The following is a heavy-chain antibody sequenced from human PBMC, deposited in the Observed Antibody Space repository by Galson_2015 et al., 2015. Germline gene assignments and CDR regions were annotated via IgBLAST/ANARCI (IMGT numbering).Heavy chain of an antibody. D-gene: IGHD6-13*01. CDR3: AKAGIAAAGPSWAYYYYGMDV. J-gene: IGHJ6*02. CDR1: GFTFSSYG. Sequence: SLRLSCAASGFTFSSYGMHWVRQAPGKGLEWVAVISYDGSNKYYADSVKGRFTISRDNSKNTLYLQMNSLRAEDTAVYYCAKAGIAAAGPSWAYYYYGMDVWGQGTTVTVSS. V-gene: IGHV3-30*18. CDR2: ISYDGSNK.